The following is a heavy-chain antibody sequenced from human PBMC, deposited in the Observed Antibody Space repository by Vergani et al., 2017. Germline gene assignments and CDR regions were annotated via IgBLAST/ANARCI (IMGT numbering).Heavy chain of an antibody. V-gene: IGHV4-59*01. CDR2: IYYSGST. Sequence: QVQLQESGPGLVKPSETLSLTCTVSGGSISSYYWSWIRQPPGKGLEWIGYIYYSGSTNYNPSLKSRVTISVDTSKNQFSLKLSSVTAADTAVYYCARDIRFDYWGQGTLVTVSS. CDR1: GGSISSYY. CDR3: ARDIRFDY. J-gene: IGHJ4*02.